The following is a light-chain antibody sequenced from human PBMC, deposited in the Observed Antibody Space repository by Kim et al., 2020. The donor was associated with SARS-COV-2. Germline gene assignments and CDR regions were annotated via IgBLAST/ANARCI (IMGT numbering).Light chain of an antibody. V-gene: IGLV3-21*04. CDR3: QVLDSNSDPVV. CDR2: YDH. Sequence: SYELTQPPSVSVAPGQTARITCGGNNIGSKNVHWYRQKAGQAPVLVIYYDHDRPSGIPERFSGSNSGNTATLTISRVEAEDEADYYCQVLDSNSDPVVFGGGTQLTVL. J-gene: IGLJ2*01. CDR1: NIGSKN.